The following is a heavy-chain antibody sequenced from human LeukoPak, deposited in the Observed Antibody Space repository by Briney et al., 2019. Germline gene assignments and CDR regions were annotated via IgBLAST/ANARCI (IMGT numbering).Heavy chain of an antibody. CDR2: FDPEDGET. Sequence: GASVKVSCKVSGYTLTELSMHWVRQAPGKGLEWMGGFDPEDGETIYAQKFQGRVTMTEDTSTDTAYMELSSLRSEDTAVYYCASSGSARRAFDYWGQGTLVTVSS. CDR3: ASSGSARRAFDY. CDR1: GYTLTELS. V-gene: IGHV1-24*01. J-gene: IGHJ4*02. D-gene: IGHD1-26*01.